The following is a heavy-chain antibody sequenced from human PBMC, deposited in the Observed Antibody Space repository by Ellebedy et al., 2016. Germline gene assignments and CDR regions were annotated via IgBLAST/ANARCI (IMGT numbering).Heavy chain of an antibody. CDR2: IKSKTNGGTT. V-gene: IGHV3-15*07. CDR1: GFAFTNAW. Sequence: GGSLRLSCAASGFAFTNAWMNWLRQAPGKGLEWVGLIKSKTNGGTTDYAPPVKGRFTVSRDDSENTLYLQMNSLRTEDTAVYYCVREFKGSFDLWGQGTLVTVSS. CDR3: VREFKGSFDL. J-gene: IGHJ4*02.